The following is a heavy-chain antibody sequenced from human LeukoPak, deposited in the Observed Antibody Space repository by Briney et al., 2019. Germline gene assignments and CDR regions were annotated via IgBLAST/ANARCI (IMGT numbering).Heavy chain of an antibody. V-gene: IGHV4-38-2*02. CDR1: GYSISSDYY. D-gene: IGHD4-23*01. CDR2: IHHSGRA. J-gene: IGHJ4*02. Sequence: SETLSLTCTVSGYSISSDYYWGWIRQPPGKGLEWIGSIHHSGRAYYNPSLKSRVTISVDTSKNQFSLKLSSVTAADTAVYYCARGTGGNSIFWGQGTLVTVSS. CDR3: ARGTGGNSIF.